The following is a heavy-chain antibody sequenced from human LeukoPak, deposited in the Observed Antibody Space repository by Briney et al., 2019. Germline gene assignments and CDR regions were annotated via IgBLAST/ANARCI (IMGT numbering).Heavy chain of an antibody. CDR1: GFTFSNYW. V-gene: IGHV3-74*01. J-gene: IGHJ2*01. Sequence: QPGGSLRLSCAASGFTFSNYWMHCVRQAPGKGLVWVSRINSDGSSASYADSVKGRFTISRDNAKSTLYLEMNSLRAEDTAVYYCASFFLGSWYFDLWGRGTLVTVSS. CDR3: ASFFLGSWYFDL. CDR2: INSDGSSA. D-gene: IGHD7-27*01.